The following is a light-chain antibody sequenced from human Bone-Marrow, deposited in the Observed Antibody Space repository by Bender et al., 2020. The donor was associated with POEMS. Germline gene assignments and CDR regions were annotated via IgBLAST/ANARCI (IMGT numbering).Light chain of an antibody. CDR1: SRDVGMFNL. CDR2: EVN. J-gene: IGLJ2*01. CDR3: SSYSSGSSLVV. Sequence: QSALTQPASVSGSPGQSITISCTGTSRDVGMFNLVSWYQQYPGKAPKFIIYEVNKRPSGVSNRFSGSKSGNTASLTISGLQAEDEADYYCSSYSSGSSLVVFGGGTKLTVL. V-gene: IGLV2-14*02.